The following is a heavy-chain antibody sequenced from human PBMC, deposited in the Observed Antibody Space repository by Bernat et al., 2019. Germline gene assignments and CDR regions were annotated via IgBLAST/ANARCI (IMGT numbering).Heavy chain of an antibody. V-gene: IGHV1-69*04. CDR1: VGTFSSYA. CDR3: ARGIPAAVTHYYYYGMDV. D-gene: IGHD4-17*01. CDR2: IIPILGIA. Sequence: QVQLVQSGAEVKKPGSSVKVSCKASVGTFSSYAISWVRQAPGQGLEWMGRIIPILGIANYAQKFQGRVMITADKSTSTAYMELSSLRSEDTAVYYCARGIPAAVTHYYYYGMDVWGQGTTVTVSS. J-gene: IGHJ6*02.